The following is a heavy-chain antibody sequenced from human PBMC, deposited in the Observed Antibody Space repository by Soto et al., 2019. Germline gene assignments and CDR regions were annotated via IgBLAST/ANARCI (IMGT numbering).Heavy chain of an antibody. CDR2: ISSSSSYI. D-gene: IGHD6-13*01. CDR3: ARAAAGPEAFDI. CDR1: GFTFSSYS. V-gene: IGHV3-21*01. J-gene: IGHJ3*02. Sequence: GGSLRLSCAASGFTFSSYSMNWVRQAPGKGLEWVSSISSSSSYIYYADSVKGRFTISRDNAKNSLYLQMNSLRAEDTAVYYCARAAAGPEAFDIWGQGTMVTVSS.